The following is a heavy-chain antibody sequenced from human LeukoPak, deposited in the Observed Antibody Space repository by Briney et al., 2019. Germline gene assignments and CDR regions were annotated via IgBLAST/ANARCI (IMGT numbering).Heavy chain of an antibody. CDR2: IYYSGST. CDR3: ARGRRYSSSWYRGPEHRDAFDI. Sequence: SETLSLTCTVSGGSLSSYYWSWIRQPPGKGLEWIGYIYYSGSTNYNPSLKSRVTISVDTSKNQFSLKLSSVTAADTAVYYCARGRRYSSSWYRGPEHRDAFDIWGQGTMVTVSS. V-gene: IGHV4-59*01. CDR1: GGSLSSYY. J-gene: IGHJ3*02. D-gene: IGHD6-13*01.